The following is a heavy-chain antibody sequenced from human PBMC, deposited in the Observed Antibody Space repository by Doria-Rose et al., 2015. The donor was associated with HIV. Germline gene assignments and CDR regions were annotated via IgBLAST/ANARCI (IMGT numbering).Heavy chain of an antibody. D-gene: IGHD3-3*01. CDR2: VRSKAYGGTT. V-gene: IGHV3-49*02. CDR3: TKSYNNFWSGSYYDY. Sequence: PGKGLEWLGFVRSKAYGGTTEYAASLKDRFTISRDDSNTIAYLHMNSLKTEDTAVYFCTKSYNNFWSGSYYDYWGPGTLVTVSS. J-gene: IGHJ4*02.